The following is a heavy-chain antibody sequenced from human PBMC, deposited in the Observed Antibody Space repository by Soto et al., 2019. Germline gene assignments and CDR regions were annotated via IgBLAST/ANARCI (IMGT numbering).Heavy chain of an antibody. V-gene: IGHV3-48*01. CDR2: INVGSSNI. D-gene: IGHD1-7*01. CDR3: ARAYNWNYGQFDY. J-gene: IGHJ4*02. CDR1: GFTFSSYS. Sequence: EVQLVESGGGLVQPGGSLRLSCAASGFTFSSYSMNWVRQAPGKGLEWVSYINVGSSNIYYADSVKGRFTISRDNAKKSLYLQMSSLRAEDTAVYYCARAYNWNYGQFDYWGQGTLVTVTS.